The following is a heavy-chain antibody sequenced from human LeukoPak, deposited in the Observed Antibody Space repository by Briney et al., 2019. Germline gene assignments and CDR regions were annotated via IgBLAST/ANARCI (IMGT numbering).Heavy chain of an antibody. J-gene: IGHJ4*02. CDR1: GFTFDDYA. CDR2: ISWNSGSI. V-gene: IGHV3-9*01. CDR3: AKDGSSSWYYFDY. D-gene: IGHD6-13*01. Sequence: GRSLRLSCAASGFTFDDYAMHWVRQAPGKGLEWVSGISWNSGSIGYADSVKGRFTISRDNAKNSLYLQMNSLRAEDTALYYCAKDGSSSWYYFDYWGQGTLVTVSS.